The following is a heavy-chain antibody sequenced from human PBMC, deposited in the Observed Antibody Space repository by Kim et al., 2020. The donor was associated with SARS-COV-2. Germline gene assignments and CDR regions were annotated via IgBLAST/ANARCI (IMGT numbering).Heavy chain of an antibody. D-gene: IGHD2-15*01. Sequence: SETLSLTCAVHGGSFSGYYWSWIRQPPGKGLEWIGEINHGGSTNYNPSLKSRVTISVDTSKNHFSLKLSSVPAADVSVYYFSTGRCSGNNCYSKFDNWGQRALLTASS. CDR3: STGRCSGNNCYSKFDN. J-gene: IGHJ4*02. V-gene: IGHV4-34*01. CDR1: GGSFSGYY. CDR2: INHGGST.